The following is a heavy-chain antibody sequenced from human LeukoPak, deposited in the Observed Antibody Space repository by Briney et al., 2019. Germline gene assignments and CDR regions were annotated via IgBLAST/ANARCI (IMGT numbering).Heavy chain of an antibody. Sequence: GGSLRLSCSASGFTFSSNAMHWVRQAPGKGLEYVSAISSNGGSTYYADSVKGRFTISRDNAKSSLWLQMNSLRAEDTAVYYCARATNGRFDIWGQGTMVTVSS. D-gene: IGHD2-8*01. CDR2: ISSNGGST. V-gene: IGHV3-64*04. CDR3: ARATNGRFDI. CDR1: GFTFSSNA. J-gene: IGHJ3*02.